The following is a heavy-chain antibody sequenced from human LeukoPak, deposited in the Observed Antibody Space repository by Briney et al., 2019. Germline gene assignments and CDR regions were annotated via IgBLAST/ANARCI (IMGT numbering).Heavy chain of an antibody. J-gene: IGHJ4*02. CDR1: GYTFTGYY. D-gene: IGHD6-6*01. CDR2: INPNSGGT. V-gene: IGHV1-2*02. CDR3: ARGRVCCSSSPRVLVY. Sequence: ASVKVSCKASGYTFTGYYMHWVRQAPGQGLEWMGWINPNSGGTNYAQKFQGRVTMTRDTSISTAYMELSRLRSDDAAVYYCARGRVCCSSSPRVLVYWGQGALVTVSS.